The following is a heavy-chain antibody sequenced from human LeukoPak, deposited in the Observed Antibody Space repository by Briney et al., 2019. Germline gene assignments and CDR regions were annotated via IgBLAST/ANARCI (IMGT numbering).Heavy chain of an antibody. CDR2: IIPIFGTA. D-gene: IGHD6-19*01. J-gene: IGHJ6*03. V-gene: IGHV1-69*05. Sequence: SVKVSCKASGGTFSSYAISWVRQAPGQGLEWMGRIIPIFGTANYAQKFQGRVTITTDESTSTAYMELSSLRSEDTAVYYCARDHSSGRYYYYYYYMTSGAKGPRSPSP. CDR1: GGTFSSYA. CDR3: ARDHSSGRYYYYYYYMTS.